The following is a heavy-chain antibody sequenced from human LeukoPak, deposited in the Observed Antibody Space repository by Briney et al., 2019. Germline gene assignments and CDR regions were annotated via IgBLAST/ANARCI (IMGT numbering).Heavy chain of an antibody. V-gene: IGHV1-2*02. CDR3: ARDRMVTAILSDNWFDP. D-gene: IGHD2-21*02. CDR1: GYTFTGCY. Sequence: ASVKVSCKASGYTFTGCYMHWVRQTPGQGLEWMGWINPNSGGTNYAQKFQGRVTMTRDTSISTAYMELSRLRSDDTAVYYCARDRMVTAILSDNWFDPWGQGTLVTVSS. CDR2: INPNSGGT. J-gene: IGHJ5*02.